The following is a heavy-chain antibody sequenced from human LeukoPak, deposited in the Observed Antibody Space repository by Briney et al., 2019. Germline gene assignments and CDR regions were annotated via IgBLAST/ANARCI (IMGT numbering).Heavy chain of an antibody. V-gene: IGHV3-23*01. J-gene: IGHJ4*02. CDR2: ISGSGGST. CDR3: AKRLWGVGDGAAPDPIDY. D-gene: IGHD2-21*01. CDR1: GFTFSSHA. Sequence: GGSLRLSCAASGFTFSSHAMGWVRQAPGKGLEWVSVISGSGGSTNYADSVRGRFTISRDNFKNTLYLQMNSLGAEDTATYYCAKRLWGVGDGAAPDPIDYWGQGTLVTVSS.